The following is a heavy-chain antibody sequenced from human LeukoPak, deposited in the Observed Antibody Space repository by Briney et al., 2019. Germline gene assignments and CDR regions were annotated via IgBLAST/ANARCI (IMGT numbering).Heavy chain of an antibody. CDR1: GGSISSYY. V-gene: IGHV4-59*12. Sequence: SETLSLTCTVSGGSISSYYWSWIRQPPGKGLEWIGYIYYSGSTNYNPSLKSRVTISVDTSKNQFSLKLSSVTAADTAVYYCARSLYYFDYWGQGTLVTVSS. CDR2: IYYSGST. CDR3: ARSLYYFDY. J-gene: IGHJ4*02.